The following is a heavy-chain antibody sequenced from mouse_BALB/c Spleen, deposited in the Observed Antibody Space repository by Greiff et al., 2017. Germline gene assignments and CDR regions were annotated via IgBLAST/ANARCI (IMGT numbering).Heavy chain of an antibody. CDR1: GFTFSSYG. Sequence: EVLGVESGGDLVKPGGSLKLSCAASGFTFSSYGMSWVRQTPDKRLEWVATISSGGSYTYYPDSVKGRFTISRDNAKNTLYLQMSSLKSEDTAMYCGGKHVDYGGVYDFDYWGQGTTVTVSS. CDR2: ISSGGSYT. J-gene: IGHJ2*01. V-gene: IGHV5-6*01. D-gene: IGHD1-1*01. CDR3: GKHVDYGGVYDFDY.